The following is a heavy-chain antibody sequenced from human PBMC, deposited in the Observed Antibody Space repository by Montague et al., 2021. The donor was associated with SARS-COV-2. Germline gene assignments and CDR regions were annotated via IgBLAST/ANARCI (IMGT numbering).Heavy chain of an antibody. Sequence: SETRSLTCTVSGASVGSSDWGWIRQSPGKGLEWIGYFYSVGSTDYNPSLKSRATISRDTSKNQFSLKVRSVTAADTAVYYCARETMTADASDIWGQGTMVTVSS. D-gene: IGHD1-14*01. CDR3: ARETMTADASDI. CDR1: GASVGSSD. J-gene: IGHJ3*02. CDR2: FYSVGST. V-gene: IGHV4-59*02.